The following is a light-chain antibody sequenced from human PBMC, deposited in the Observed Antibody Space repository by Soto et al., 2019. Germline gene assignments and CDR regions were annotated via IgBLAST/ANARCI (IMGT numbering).Light chain of an antibody. V-gene: IGKV1-39*01. CDR2: SAS. CDR1: QSISSY. CDR3: QQSYSMPLN. J-gene: IGKJ4*01. Sequence: DIQMTQSPSSLSASVGDRVTIACRASQSISSYLNWYQQKPGKVPKLLIYSASSLQSGVPSRFSGRGSGTDFTLTISSLQPEDFATYYCQQSYSMPLNFGAGTKVEIK.